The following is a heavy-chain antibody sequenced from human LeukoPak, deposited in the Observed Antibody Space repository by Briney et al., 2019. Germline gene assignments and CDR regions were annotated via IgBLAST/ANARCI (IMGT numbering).Heavy chain of an antibody. CDR2: INIGGTNT. CDR1: GFTFSSYS. V-gene: IGHV3-48*04. CDR3: ATDGAGFDT. Sequence: SGGSLRLSCAASGFTFSSYSMNWIRQAPGKGLEWLSYINIGGTNTHYADSVKGRFTISRDNAKKSLYLEMNNLRAEDTAVYYCATDGAGFDTWGQGVLVTASS. J-gene: IGHJ5*01.